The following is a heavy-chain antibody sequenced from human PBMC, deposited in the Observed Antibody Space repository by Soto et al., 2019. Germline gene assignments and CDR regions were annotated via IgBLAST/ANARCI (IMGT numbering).Heavy chain of an antibody. CDR1: GFTFSSYG. J-gene: IGHJ4*02. V-gene: IGHV3-30*18. CDR2: ISYDGSNK. CDR3: AKGGTMATAYFDY. Sequence: GGSLRLSCAASGFTFSSYGMHWVRQAPGKGLEWVAVISYDGSNKYYADSVKGRFTISRDNSKNTLYLQMNSLRAEDTAVYYCAKGGTMATAYFDYWGQATLVTVSS. D-gene: IGHD5-18*01.